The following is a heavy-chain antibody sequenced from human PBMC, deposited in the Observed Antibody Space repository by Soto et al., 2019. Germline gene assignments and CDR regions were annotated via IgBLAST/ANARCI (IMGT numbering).Heavy chain of an antibody. D-gene: IGHD6-13*01. CDR1: GGTFSSYT. Sequence: QVQLVQSGAEVKKLGSSVKVSCKASGGTFSSYTISWVRQAPGQGLEWMGRIIPILGIANYAQKFQGRVTITADKSTSTAYMELSSLRSEDTAVYYCARDNVAAAGTRWFDPWGQGTLVTVSS. J-gene: IGHJ5*02. CDR3: ARDNVAAAGTRWFDP. CDR2: IIPILGIA. V-gene: IGHV1-69*08.